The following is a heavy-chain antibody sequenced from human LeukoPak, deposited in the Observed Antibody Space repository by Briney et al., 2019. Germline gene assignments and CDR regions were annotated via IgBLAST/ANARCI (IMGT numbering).Heavy chain of an antibody. CDR1: GFTFSSYD. Sequence: PGGSLRLSCAASGFTFSSYDMNWVRQAPGKGLEWVSTISSSGVSTFYADSMKGRFTISRDNSKDTLYLQMNSLRAEDTAVYYCAKENLDYSSSWYFSYGMDVWGQGTTVTVSS. D-gene: IGHD6-13*01. V-gene: IGHV3-23*01. J-gene: IGHJ6*02. CDR3: AKENLDYSSSWYFSYGMDV. CDR2: ISSSGVST.